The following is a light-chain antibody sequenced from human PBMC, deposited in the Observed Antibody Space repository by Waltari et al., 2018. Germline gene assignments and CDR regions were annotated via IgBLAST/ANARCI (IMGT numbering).Light chain of an antibody. V-gene: IGLV2-23*02. CDR1: SSDVGSYNL. CDR3: CSYAGSSSYVV. Sequence: QSALTQPASVSGPPGQSITISCTGTSSDVGSYNLVSWYQQHPGKAPKLLIYEVSKRPSVVSNRFSGSKSGNTASLTISGLQAEDEADYYCCSYAGSSSYVVFGGGTKLTVL. CDR2: EVS. J-gene: IGLJ2*01.